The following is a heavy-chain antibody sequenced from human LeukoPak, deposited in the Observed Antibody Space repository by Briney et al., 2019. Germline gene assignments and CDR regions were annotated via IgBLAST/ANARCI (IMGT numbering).Heavy chain of an antibody. V-gene: IGHV4-39*01. CDR3: ARNRYYYGSGSYGVPNWFDP. J-gene: IGHJ5*02. Sequence: SETLSLTCTVSGGSISSSSYYWGWIRQPPGKGLKWIGSMYYSGSTYYNPSLKSRVTISVDTSKNQFSLKLSSVTAADTAVYYCARNRYYYGSGSYGVPNWFDPWGQGTLVTVSS. D-gene: IGHD3-10*01. CDR2: MYYSGST. CDR1: GGSISSSSYY.